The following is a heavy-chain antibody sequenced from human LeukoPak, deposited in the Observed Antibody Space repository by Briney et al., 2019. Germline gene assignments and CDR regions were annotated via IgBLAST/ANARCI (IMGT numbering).Heavy chain of an antibody. V-gene: IGHV1-3*01. Sequence: GASVKVSCKASGYTFTSYAMHWVRQAPGQRLEWMGWINAGNGNTKSSQKFQGRVTITRDTSASTAYMELSSLRYEDTAVYYCARDGSSWYDYWGQGTLATVSS. CDR3: ARDGSSWYDY. CDR2: INAGNGNT. J-gene: IGHJ4*02. CDR1: GYTFTSYA. D-gene: IGHD6-13*01.